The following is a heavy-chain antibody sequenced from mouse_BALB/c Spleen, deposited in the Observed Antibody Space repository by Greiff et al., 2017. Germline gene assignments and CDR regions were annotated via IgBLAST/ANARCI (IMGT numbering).Heavy chain of an antibody. J-gene: IGHJ4*01. CDR1: GFTFTDYY. D-gene: IGHD1-1*01. V-gene: IGHV7-3*02. Sequence: EVQRVESGGGLVQPGGSLRLSCATSGFTFTDYYMSWVRQPPGKALEWLGFIRNKANGYTTEYSASVKGRFTISRDNSQSILYLQMNTLRAADSATYYCAREDYVSSFYAMDYWGQGTSVTVSS. CDR3: AREDYVSSFYAMDY. CDR2: IRNKANGYTT.